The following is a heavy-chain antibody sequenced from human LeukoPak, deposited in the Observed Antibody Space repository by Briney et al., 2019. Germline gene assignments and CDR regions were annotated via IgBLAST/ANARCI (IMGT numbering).Heavy chain of an antibody. J-gene: IGHJ4*02. CDR2: INSDGSAT. D-gene: IGHD6-19*01. CDR3: ARDYGSGWYYFDY. V-gene: IGHV3-74*01. Sequence: AGGSLRFSCAASGFTFSSYWMHWVRYAPGKGLVWVSRINSDGSATNYADSVKGRFTVSRDNAKNTLYLQMNSLRAEDTAVYYCARDYGSGWYYFDYWGQGTLVTVSS. CDR1: GFTFSSYW.